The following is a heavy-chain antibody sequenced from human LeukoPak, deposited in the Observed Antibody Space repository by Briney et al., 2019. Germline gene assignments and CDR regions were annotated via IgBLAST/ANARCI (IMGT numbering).Heavy chain of an antibody. J-gene: IGHJ1*01. Sequence: GGSLRLSCAASGFTFSDYFMNWVRQAPGKGLENVSSISGSSRHIYYADSVKGRFTISRDDTKSSLYLQMNSLRVEDMAVYYCARGYCGGDCYGDWGQGTLVTVSS. CDR2: ISGSSRHI. D-gene: IGHD2-21*02. CDR3: ARGYCGGDCYGD. CDR1: GFTFSDYF. V-gene: IGHV3-21*01.